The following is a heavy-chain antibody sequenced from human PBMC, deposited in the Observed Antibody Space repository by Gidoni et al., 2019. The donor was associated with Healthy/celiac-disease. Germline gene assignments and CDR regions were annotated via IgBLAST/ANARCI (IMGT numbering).Heavy chain of an antibody. V-gene: IGHV3-33*01. D-gene: IGHD2-15*01. CDR1: GFTFSSYG. Sequence: QVQLVESGGGVVQPGRSLRLSCAASGFTFSSYGMHWGRQAPGKGLEWVAVIWYDGSNKYYADSVKGRFTISRDNSKNTLYLQMNSLRAEDTAVYYCARDGDDRYCSGGSCYFYLADYWGQGTLVTVSS. CDR2: IWYDGSNK. CDR3: ARDGDDRYCSGGSCYFYLADY. J-gene: IGHJ4*02.